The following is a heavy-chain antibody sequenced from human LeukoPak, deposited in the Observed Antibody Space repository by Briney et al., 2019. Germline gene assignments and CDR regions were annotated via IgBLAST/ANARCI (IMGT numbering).Heavy chain of an antibody. V-gene: IGHV4-39*07. J-gene: IGHJ4*02. CDR1: GASIAASRSY. CDR2: VDYTGVT. D-gene: IGHD5-24*01. Sequence: SETLSLTSTVSGASIAASRSYGAWIRQAPGQGLQWIGSVDYTGVTYYNPALQSRVTISVDTSRNTFSLGLSSVTAADTAVYYCARVRGRDGYFDYWGQGALVTVS. CDR3: ARVRGRDGYFDY.